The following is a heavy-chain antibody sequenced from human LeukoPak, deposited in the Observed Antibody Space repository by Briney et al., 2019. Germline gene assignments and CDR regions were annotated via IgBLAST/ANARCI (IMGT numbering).Heavy chain of an antibody. Sequence: ASVKVSCKASGYTFPSYDINWVRQATGRGLEWMGWINPNSGNTGYAQKFQGRATMTLYTSISTAYMELSSLRSEDAAVYYCAIRYGSGEKYYYYYYMDVWGKGTTVTVSS. CDR3: AIRYGSGEKYYYYYYMDV. J-gene: IGHJ6*03. CDR1: GYTFPSYD. D-gene: IGHD3-10*01. V-gene: IGHV1-8*01. CDR2: INPNSGNT.